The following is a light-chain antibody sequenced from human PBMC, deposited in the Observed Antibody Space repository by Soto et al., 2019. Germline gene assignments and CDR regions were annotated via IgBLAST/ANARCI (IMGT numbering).Light chain of an antibody. Sequence: EIVLTQSPGTLSLSPGERATLSCRGSQSVRSNLAWYQQKPGQAPRLVIYAASTRATGIPDRFSGSVSGTEFTLTISSLQSEDFAVYYCQQYNEWPPFTFGQGTRLEIK. CDR3: QQYNEWPPFT. J-gene: IGKJ5*01. CDR1: QSVRSN. V-gene: IGKV3-15*01. CDR2: AAS.